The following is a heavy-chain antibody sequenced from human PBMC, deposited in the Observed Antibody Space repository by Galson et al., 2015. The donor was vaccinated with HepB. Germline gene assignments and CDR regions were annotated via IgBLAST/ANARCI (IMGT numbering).Heavy chain of an antibody. CDR2: IKQDGSEK. V-gene: IGHV3-7*03. CDR3: ARDHMVRGVIGPQPRTFFDY. Sequence: SLRLSCAASGFTFSSYWMSWVPQAPGKGLEWVANIKQDGSEKYYVDSVKGRFTISRDNAKNSLYLQMNSLRAEDTAVYYCARDHMVRGVIGPQPRTFFDYWGQGTLVTVSS. J-gene: IGHJ4*02. D-gene: IGHD3-10*01. CDR1: GFTFSSYW.